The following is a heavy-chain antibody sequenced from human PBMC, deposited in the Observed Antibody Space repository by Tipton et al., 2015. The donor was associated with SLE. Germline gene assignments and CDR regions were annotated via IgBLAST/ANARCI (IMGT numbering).Heavy chain of an antibody. CDR2: IYHSGST. Sequence: TLSLTCAVSGGSISSSNWWSWVRQPPGKGLEWIGEIYHSGSTNYNPSLKSRVTISVDTSKNQFSLKLSSVTAADTAVYYCARIFCSGGSCYSYYYYGMDVWGQGTTVTVSS. D-gene: IGHD2-15*01. CDR3: ARIFCSGGSCYSYYYYGMDV. J-gene: IGHJ6*02. V-gene: IGHV4-4*02. CDR1: GGSISSSNW.